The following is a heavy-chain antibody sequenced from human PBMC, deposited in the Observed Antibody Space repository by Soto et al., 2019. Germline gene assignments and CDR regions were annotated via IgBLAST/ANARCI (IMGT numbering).Heavy chain of an antibody. CDR3: AKDTRQGAVAGTSDFDY. CDR2: ISGSGGRT. V-gene: IGHV3-23*01. J-gene: IGHJ4*02. D-gene: IGHD6-19*01. Sequence: GSLGLSCAASGFTFNTYAMSWVRQAPGKGLEWVSTISGSGGRTYYADSVNGRFTISRDNSKKALYLQLNSLRAEDTAVYYCAKDTRQGAVAGTSDFDYWGQGTLVTVSS. CDR1: GFTFNTYA.